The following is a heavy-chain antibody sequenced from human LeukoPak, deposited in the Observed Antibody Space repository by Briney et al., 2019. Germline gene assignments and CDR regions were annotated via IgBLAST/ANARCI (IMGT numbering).Heavy chain of an antibody. Sequence: PSETLSLTCTVSGGSISSSSYYWGWIRQPPGKGLEWIGSIYYSGSTYCNPSLKSRVTISVDTSKNQFSLKLSSVTAADTAVYYCASWLQLGPYYFDYWGQGTLVTVSS. D-gene: IGHD7-27*01. CDR1: GGSISSSSYY. CDR3: ASWLQLGPYYFDY. J-gene: IGHJ4*02. V-gene: IGHV4-39*01. CDR2: IYYSGST.